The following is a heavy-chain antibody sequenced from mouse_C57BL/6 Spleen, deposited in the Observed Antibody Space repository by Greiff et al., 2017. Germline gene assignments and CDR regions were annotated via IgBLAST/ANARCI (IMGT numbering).Heavy chain of an antibody. D-gene: IGHD2-5*01. Sequence: QVQLQQSGPELVKPGASVKISCKASGYAFSSSWMNWVKQRPGKGLEWIGRIYPGDGDTNYNGKFKGKATLTADKSSSTAYMQLISLTSEASAVYFCAIYYSNYWYFDVWGTGTTVTVSS. CDR3: AIYYSNYWYFDV. V-gene: IGHV1-82*01. CDR1: GYAFSSSW. CDR2: IYPGDGDT. J-gene: IGHJ1*03.